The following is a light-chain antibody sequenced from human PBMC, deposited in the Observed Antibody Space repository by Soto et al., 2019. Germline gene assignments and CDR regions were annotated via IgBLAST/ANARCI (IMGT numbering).Light chain of an antibody. CDR2: DAS. V-gene: IGKV3-20*01. J-gene: IGKJ4*01. Sequence: EIVLTQSPGTLSLSPGERATLSCRASQSVSSNYLAWYQQKPGQAPRHLIYDASSRATGIPDRFSGSGSGTDFTLTITRLEPEDFAVYYCQQYSSSPLPFGGGTQVQIK. CDR1: QSVSSNY. CDR3: QQYSSSPLP.